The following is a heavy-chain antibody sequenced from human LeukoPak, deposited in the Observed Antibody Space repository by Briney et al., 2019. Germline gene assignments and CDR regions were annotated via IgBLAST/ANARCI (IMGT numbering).Heavy chain of an antibody. CDR3: AKYRGAAVNSWHFAL. CDR1: GFTFSASA. J-gene: IGHJ2*01. Sequence: PGGSLRLSCAASGFTFSASATSWVRQAPGEGLEWVSTISNGGGMTYYADSVKGRFTISRDNSKNTLYLQMNSLRADDTAVYYCAKYRGAAVNSWHFALWGRGTLVTVSS. V-gene: IGHV3-23*01. CDR2: ISNGGGMT. D-gene: IGHD1-26*01.